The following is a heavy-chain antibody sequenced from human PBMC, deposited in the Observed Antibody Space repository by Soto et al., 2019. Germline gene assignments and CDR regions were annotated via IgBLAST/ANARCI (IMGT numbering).Heavy chain of an antibody. Sequence: QVRLVESGGGVVQPGRSLRLSCAASGFTFSSYGMHWVRQAPGKGLEWVAVISYDGSNKYYADSVKGRFTISRDNSKNTLYLQMHSLRAEDTAVYYCAKDLGYGGTDYGMDVWGQGTTVTVSS. CDR2: ISYDGSNK. D-gene: IGHD4-17*01. CDR3: AKDLGYGGTDYGMDV. CDR1: GFTFSSYG. V-gene: IGHV3-30*18. J-gene: IGHJ6*02.